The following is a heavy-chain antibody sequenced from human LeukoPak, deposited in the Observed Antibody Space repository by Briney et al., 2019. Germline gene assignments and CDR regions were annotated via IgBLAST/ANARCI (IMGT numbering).Heavy chain of an antibody. J-gene: IGHJ4*02. CDR1: GFTFSSYS. CDR3: ATLYYGSGSYARTFDY. D-gene: IGHD3-10*01. V-gene: IGHV3-21*01. CDR2: ISSSSSYI. Sequence: GGSLRLSCAASGFTFSSYSMNWVRQAPGKGLEWVSSISSSSSYIYYADSVKGRFTISRDNAKNSLYLQMNSLRAEDTAVYYCATLYYGSGSYARTFDYWGQGTLVTVSS.